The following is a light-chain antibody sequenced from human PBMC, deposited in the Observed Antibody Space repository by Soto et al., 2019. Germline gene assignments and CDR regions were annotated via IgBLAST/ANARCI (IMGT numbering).Light chain of an antibody. CDR1: QSVSSN. Sequence: EIVMTQSPATLPVSPGERATLSCRASQSVSSNLAWYQQKPGQAPRLLIYGASTRATGIPARFSGSGSGTEFTLTISSLQSEDFAGYFCQQYNRWPLTFGQGTKVEIE. CDR3: QQYNRWPLT. J-gene: IGKJ1*01. V-gene: IGKV3-15*01. CDR2: GAS.